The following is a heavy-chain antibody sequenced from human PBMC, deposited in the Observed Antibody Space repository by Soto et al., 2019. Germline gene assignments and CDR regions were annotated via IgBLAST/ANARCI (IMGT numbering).Heavy chain of an antibody. Sequence: QLQLLESGPGLVKPSETLSLTCTVSGGSISSSDYFWAWIRQPPGKSLEWIGTIYYAGGTYYNPSLKSRVTISVDKSKDQFSLKLNSVTAADTAVYYCASGGFPRKYFFDYWGQGALVTVYS. CDR1: GGSISSSDYF. J-gene: IGHJ4*02. V-gene: IGHV4-39*01. CDR2: IYYAGGT. D-gene: IGHD3-3*01. CDR3: ASGGFPRKYFFDY.